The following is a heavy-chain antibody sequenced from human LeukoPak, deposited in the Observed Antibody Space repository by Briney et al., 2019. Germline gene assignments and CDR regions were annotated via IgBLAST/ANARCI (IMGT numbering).Heavy chain of an antibody. CDR2: IYYSGST. J-gene: IGHJ6*02. Sequence: SETLSLTCTVSGGSISSSSYYWGWIRQPPGKGLEWIGYIYYSGSTYYNPSLKGRVTISVDTSKNQFSLKLSSVTAADTAVYYCASRRTYYYYGMDVWGQGTTVTVSS. CDR1: GGSISSSSYY. CDR3: ASRRTYYYYGMDV. V-gene: IGHV4-30-4*08.